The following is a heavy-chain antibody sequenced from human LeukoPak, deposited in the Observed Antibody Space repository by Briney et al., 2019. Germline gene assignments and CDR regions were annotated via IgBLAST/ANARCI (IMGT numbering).Heavy chain of an antibody. CDR3: ARDVRPNSFDY. CDR1: GFTVSSNY. D-gene: IGHD5-24*01. Sequence: GGSLRLSCAASGFTVSSNYMNWVRQAPGKGLEWVSVIYSGGSTFYADSVEGRFTISRDNSNNTLYLQMNSLRDEDTAVYYCARDVRPNSFDYWGQGTRVTVSS. J-gene: IGHJ4*02. CDR2: IYSGGST. V-gene: IGHV3-53*01.